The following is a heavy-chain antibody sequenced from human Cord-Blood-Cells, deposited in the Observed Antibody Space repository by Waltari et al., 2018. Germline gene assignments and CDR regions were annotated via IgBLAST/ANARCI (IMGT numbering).Heavy chain of an antibody. D-gene: IGHD6-19*01. V-gene: IGHV1-24*01. J-gene: IGHJ4*02. CDR3: ATGKRTGYSSGWYRDFDY. CDR2: VDPEDGET. Sequence: QVQLVQSGAEVKKPGASVKVSCKVSGYTLTELSMHWVRQAPGKGLEWMGGVDPEDGETIYAQKFQGRVTMTEDTSTDTAYMELSSLRSEDTAVYYCATGKRTGYSSGWYRDFDYWGLGTLVTVSS. CDR1: GYTLTELS.